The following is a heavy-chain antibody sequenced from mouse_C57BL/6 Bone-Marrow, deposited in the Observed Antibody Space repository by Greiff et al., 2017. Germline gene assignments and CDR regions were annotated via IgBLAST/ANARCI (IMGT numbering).Heavy chain of an antibody. D-gene: IGHD2-4*01. Sequence: QVQLQQSGAELVRPGASVTLSCKASGYTFTDYEMHWVKQTPVHGLEWIGAIDPETGGTAYNQKFKGKAILTADKSSSTAYMELRSLTSEDSAVYYCTRNYYDYDEAWFAYWGQGTLVPVSA. CDR2: IDPETGGT. CDR1: GYTFTDYE. CDR3: TRNYYDYDEAWFAY. J-gene: IGHJ3*01. V-gene: IGHV1-15*01.